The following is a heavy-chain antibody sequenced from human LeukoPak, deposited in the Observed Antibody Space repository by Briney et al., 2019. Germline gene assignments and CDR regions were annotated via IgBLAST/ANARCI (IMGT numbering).Heavy chain of an antibody. D-gene: IGHD6-13*01. CDR3: AKDDSSSWYGYYYYMDV. J-gene: IGHJ6*03. CDR2: IFNGGST. V-gene: IGHV3-53*05. Sequence: GGSLRLSCAASGFAVSSNHMNWVRQAPGKGLEWVSVIFNGGSTYYADSVKGRFTISRDNSKNTLYLQMTSLRAEDTAVYYCAKDDSSSWYGYYYYMDVWGKGTTVTVSS. CDR1: GFAVSSNH.